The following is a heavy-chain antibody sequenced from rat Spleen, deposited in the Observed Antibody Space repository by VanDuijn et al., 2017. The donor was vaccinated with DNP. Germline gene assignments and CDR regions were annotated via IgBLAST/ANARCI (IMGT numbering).Heavy chain of an antibody. CDR3: ARHEAYNSYIYGFAY. V-gene: IGHV3-1*01. J-gene: IGHJ3*01. Sequence: EVQLQESGSGLVKPSQSLSLTCPFTGYSITSNYWGWIRKFPGNKMEYIGHLSYSGSTNYNPSLKSRISITRDTSQNHFFLHLNSVTSEDTATYFCARHEAYNSYIYGFAYWGQGTLVTVSS. D-gene: IGHD1-2*01. CDR1: GYSITSNY. CDR2: LSYSGST.